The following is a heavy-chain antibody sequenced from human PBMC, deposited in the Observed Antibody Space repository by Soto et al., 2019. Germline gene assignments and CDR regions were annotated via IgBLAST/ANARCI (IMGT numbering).Heavy chain of an antibody. CDR3: ARARATIAAAAIFDC. Sequence: QVQLQESGPGLVKPSGTLSLTCAVSGGSISTSNWWSWVRQPPGKGLECIVEVYRTGSTNSIPSLESRVIVSVDKSKNPLSLKLTSVTAADTAVYYCARARATIAAAAIFDCWGQGTLVTVSS. CDR1: GGSISTSNW. D-gene: IGHD6-13*01. J-gene: IGHJ4*02. V-gene: IGHV4-4*02. CDR2: VYRTGST.